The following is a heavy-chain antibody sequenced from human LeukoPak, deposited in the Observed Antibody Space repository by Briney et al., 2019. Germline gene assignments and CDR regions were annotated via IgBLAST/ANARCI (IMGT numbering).Heavy chain of an antibody. V-gene: IGHV4-59*01. CDR3: AREPDYCGSGSYPDY. J-gene: IGHJ4*02. CDR2: IYYSGST. Sequence: SETLSLTCTVSGGSISSYYWSWIRQPPGKGLEWIGYIYYSGSTNYNPSLKSRVTISVDTSKNQFSLKLSSVTAADTAVYYCAREPDYCGSGSYPDYWGQGTLVTVSS. CDR1: GGSISSYY. D-gene: IGHD3-10*01.